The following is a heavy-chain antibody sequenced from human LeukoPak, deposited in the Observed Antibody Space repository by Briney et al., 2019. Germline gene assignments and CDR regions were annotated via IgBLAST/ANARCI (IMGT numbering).Heavy chain of an antibody. Sequence: GGSLRLSCAASGFTFSSYSMNWVRQAPGKGLEWVSSISSSSSYIYYADSVKGRFTISRDNAKNSLYLQMNSLRAEDTALYYCAKGEYYYDSSGYYYFDYWGQGTLVTVSS. CDR1: GFTFSSYS. J-gene: IGHJ4*02. D-gene: IGHD3-22*01. CDR2: ISSSSSYI. CDR3: AKGEYYYDSSGYYYFDY. V-gene: IGHV3-21*04.